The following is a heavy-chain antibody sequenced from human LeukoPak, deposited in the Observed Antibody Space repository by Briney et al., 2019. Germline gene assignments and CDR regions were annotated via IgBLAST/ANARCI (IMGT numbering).Heavy chain of an antibody. J-gene: IGHJ6*03. D-gene: IGHD3-10*01. CDR1: GGTFSSYA. CDR3: ARHRSRDLWFGELRYYYMDV. Sequence: ASVKVSCKASGGTFSSYAISWVRQAPGQGLEWMGGINPIFGTANYAQKFQGRVTITTDESTSTAYMELSSLRSEDTAVYYCARHRSRDLWFGELRYYYMDVWGKGTTVTVSS. CDR2: INPIFGTA. V-gene: IGHV1-69*05.